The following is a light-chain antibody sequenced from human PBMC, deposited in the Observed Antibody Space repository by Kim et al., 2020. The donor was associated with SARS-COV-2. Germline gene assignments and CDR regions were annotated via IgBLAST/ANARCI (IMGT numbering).Light chain of an antibody. V-gene: IGKV3-20*01. CDR3: NKKGSSRT. J-gene: IGKJ1*01. Sequence: EIVLTQSPATLSLSPGERATLSCRASQSVSSSYLAWYQQKPGQAPRLLMDGASRRPTGLPDRISGGGSETDFTPTISRREPEDLALYYCNKKGSSRTFGQGTKGEI. CDR1: QSVSSSY. CDR2: GAS.